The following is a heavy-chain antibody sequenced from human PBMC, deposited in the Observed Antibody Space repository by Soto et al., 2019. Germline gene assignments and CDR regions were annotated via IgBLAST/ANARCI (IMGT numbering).Heavy chain of an antibody. D-gene: IGHD4-17*01. CDR1: GGSISSGGYY. CDR2: IYYSGST. Sequence: QVQLQESGPGLVKPSQTLSLTCTVSGGSISSGGYYWSWVRQHPGKGLEWIGYIYYSGSTYYEQSLKSRVNIIVDASKNQSSLKHSSVTAADTAVYYCARSYGDSSGYYYYYYGMDVWSQGTTVTVSS. V-gene: IGHV4-31*03. CDR3: ARSYGDSSGYYYYYYGMDV. J-gene: IGHJ6*02.